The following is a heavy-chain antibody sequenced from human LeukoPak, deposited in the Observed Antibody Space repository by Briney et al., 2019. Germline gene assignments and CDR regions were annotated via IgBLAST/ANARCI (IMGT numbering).Heavy chain of an antibody. Sequence: GASVKVSCKVSGYTLTELSMHWVRQAPGKGLEWMGGFDPEDGETIYAQKFQGRVTMTEDTSTDTAYMELSSLRSEDTAVYYCATLVVVAATPKVTHRNYYYGMDVWGQGTTVTVSS. D-gene: IGHD2-15*01. V-gene: IGHV1-24*01. CDR1: GYTLTELS. CDR3: ATLVVVAATPKVTHRNYYYGMDV. J-gene: IGHJ6*02. CDR2: FDPEDGET.